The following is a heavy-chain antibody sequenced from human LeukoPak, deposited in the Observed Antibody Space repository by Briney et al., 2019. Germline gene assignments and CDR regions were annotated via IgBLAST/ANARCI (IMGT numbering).Heavy chain of an antibody. CDR2: IIPIFGTA. Sequence: SVKVSCKASGGTFSSYAISWVRQAPGQGLEWMGGIIPIFGTANYAQKFQGRVTITADKSTSTAYMELSSLRSEDTAVYYCARGYYDILTGYFQWAFDIWGQGTMVTVSS. D-gene: IGHD3-9*01. V-gene: IGHV1-69*06. CDR3: ARGYYDILTGYFQWAFDI. J-gene: IGHJ3*02. CDR1: GGTFSSYA.